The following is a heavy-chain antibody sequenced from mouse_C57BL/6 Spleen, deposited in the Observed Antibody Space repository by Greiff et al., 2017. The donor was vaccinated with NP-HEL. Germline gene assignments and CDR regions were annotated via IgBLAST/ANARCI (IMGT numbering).Heavy chain of an antibody. D-gene: IGHD1-1*01. Sequence: QVQLQQPGAELVRPGSSVKLSCKASGYTFTSYWMDWVKQRPGQGLEWIGNIYPSDSETHYNQKFKDKATLTVDKSSSTAYMQLSSLTSEDSAVYYCAAYGSSSPWYFDVWGTGTTVTVSS. V-gene: IGHV1-61*01. CDR2: IYPSDSET. CDR3: AAYGSSSPWYFDV. CDR1: GYTFTSYW. J-gene: IGHJ1*03.